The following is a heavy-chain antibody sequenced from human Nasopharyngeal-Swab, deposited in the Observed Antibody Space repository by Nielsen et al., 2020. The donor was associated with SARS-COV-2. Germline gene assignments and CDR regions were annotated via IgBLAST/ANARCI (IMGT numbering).Heavy chain of an antibody. CDR3: ARAGYCSGGSCYRYYYYYYMEV. Sequence: ASVKVSCKVSGYTLTELSMHWVRQAPGQGLEWMGLINPSGGSTSYAQRFQGRVSMTRDTSTSTVHMEVRSLRSDDTAVYYCARAGYCSGGSCYRYYYYYYMEVWGQGTTVTVSS. J-gene: IGHJ6*03. D-gene: IGHD2-15*01. CDR2: INPSGGST. V-gene: IGHV1-46*01. CDR1: GYTLTELS.